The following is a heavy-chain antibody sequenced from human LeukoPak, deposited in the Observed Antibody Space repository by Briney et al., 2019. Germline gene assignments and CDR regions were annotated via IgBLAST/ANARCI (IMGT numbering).Heavy chain of an antibody. CDR3: ARVGDVAVPAAMEDTYYSYGMDV. D-gene: IGHD2-2*01. Sequence: SETLSLTCTVSGGSISRYYWSWIRQPPGKGLEWIGYISYSGSTNYNPSLKSRVTISVDTSKNQFSLKLTSVTAADTAVYYCARVGDVAVPAAMEDTYYSYGMDVWGQGTTVTVPS. J-gene: IGHJ6*02. CDR2: ISYSGST. CDR1: GGSISRYY. V-gene: IGHV4-59*01.